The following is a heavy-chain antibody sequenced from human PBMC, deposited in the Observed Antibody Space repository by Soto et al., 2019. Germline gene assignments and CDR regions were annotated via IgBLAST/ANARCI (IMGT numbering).Heavy chain of an antibody. D-gene: IGHD6-6*01. CDR2: IIPIFGTA. CDR3: ATLAGDGLVFESIAARPVAFDI. V-gene: IGHV1-69*13. J-gene: IGHJ3*02. Sequence: ASVKVSCKASGGTFSSYAISWVRQAPGQGLEWMGGIIPIFGTANYAQKFQGRVTITADESTSTAYMELSSLRSEDTAVYYCATLAGDGLVFESIAARPVAFDIWGQGTMVTVSS. CDR1: GGTFSSYA.